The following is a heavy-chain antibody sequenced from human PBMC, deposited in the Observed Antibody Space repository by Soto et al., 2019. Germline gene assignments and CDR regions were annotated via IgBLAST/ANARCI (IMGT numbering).Heavy chain of an antibody. D-gene: IGHD4-17*01. CDR1: GGSISSGGYY. Sequence: SETLSLTCTVSGGSISSGGYYWSWIRQHPGKGLEWIGYIYYSGSTYYNPSLKSRVTISVDTSKNQFSLKLSSVTAADTAVYYCASGGPGDYYFDYWGQGTLVTVSS. J-gene: IGHJ4*02. CDR3: ASGGPGDYYFDY. CDR2: IYYSGST. V-gene: IGHV4-31*03.